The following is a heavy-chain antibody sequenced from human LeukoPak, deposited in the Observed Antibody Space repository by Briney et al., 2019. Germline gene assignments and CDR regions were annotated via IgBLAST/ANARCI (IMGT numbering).Heavy chain of an antibody. J-gene: IGHJ4*02. D-gene: IGHD2-2*01. V-gene: IGHV3-23*01. Sequence: PGGSLRLSCAASGFTFSTYAMTWVRQAPGKELEWVSAISGSGGDTYYADSLKGRFTISRDNSKNTLYLQMNSLRAEDTAVYYCATHHTSRYSHYYFDYWGQGTLVTVSS. CDR3: ATHHTSRYSHYYFDY. CDR1: GFTFSTYA. CDR2: ISGSGGDT.